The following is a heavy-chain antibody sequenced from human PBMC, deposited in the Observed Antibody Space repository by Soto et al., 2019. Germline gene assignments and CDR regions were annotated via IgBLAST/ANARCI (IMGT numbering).Heavy chain of an antibody. D-gene: IGHD1-26*01. J-gene: IGHJ4*02. CDR2: ISGSGYTT. Sequence: EVQLLESGGGFVQPGGSLGLSCAASKFIFNNYAMGWVRQAPGRGLEWISSISGSGYTTHYSDSVEGRFAISRDNSKHTLFLQMTSLRANDTALYYCAKFSFLYSGSHYYIDSWGQGTLVTVSS. CDR3: AKFSFLYSGSHYYIDS. V-gene: IGHV3-23*01. CDR1: KFIFNNYA.